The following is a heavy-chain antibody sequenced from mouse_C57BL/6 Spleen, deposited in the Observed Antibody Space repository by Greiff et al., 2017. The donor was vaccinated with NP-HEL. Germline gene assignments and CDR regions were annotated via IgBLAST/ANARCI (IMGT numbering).Heavy chain of an antibody. CDR2: IDPSDSYT. Sequence: QVQLQQPGAELVRPGTSVKLSCKASGYTFTSYWMHWVKQRPGQGLEWIGVIDPSDSYTNYNQKFKGKATLTVDTSSSTAYMQLSSLTSEDSAVYYCARWIYYDYDEAYYFDYWGQGTTLTVSS. D-gene: IGHD2-4*01. CDR1: GYTFTSYW. CDR3: ARWIYYDYDEAYYFDY. J-gene: IGHJ2*01. V-gene: IGHV1-59*01.